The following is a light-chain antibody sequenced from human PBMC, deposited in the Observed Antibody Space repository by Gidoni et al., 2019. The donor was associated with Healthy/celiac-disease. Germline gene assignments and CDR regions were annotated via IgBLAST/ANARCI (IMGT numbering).Light chain of an antibody. CDR2: GAS. Sequence: EIVMTQSPATLSVSPGERATLSCRASQSVSINLAWYQQKPGQAPRLLIYGASTRATGIPARFSGSVSGTEFTLTISSLQSEDFAVYYCQQYNNWPPWTFGQGTKVEIK. CDR3: QQYNNWPPWT. V-gene: IGKV3-15*01. CDR1: QSVSIN. J-gene: IGKJ1*01.